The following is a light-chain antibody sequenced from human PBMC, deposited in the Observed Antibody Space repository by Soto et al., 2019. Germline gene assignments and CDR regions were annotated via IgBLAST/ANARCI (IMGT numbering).Light chain of an antibody. CDR3: QQYGSSPMT. CDR1: QSVSSNY. J-gene: IGKJ5*01. Sequence: EIVLTQSPCTLSLSPGERATLSCRASQSVSSNYLAWYQQKPGRAPRLLIYGASSRATGIPDRFSGSGSGTDFTLTISRLEPEDFAVYYCQQYGSSPMTFGQGTRLEIK. CDR2: GAS. V-gene: IGKV3-20*01.